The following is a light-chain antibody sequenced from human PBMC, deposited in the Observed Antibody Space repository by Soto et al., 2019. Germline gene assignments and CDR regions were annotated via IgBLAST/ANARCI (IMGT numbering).Light chain of an antibody. Sequence: QAVVTREPSLTVSPGGTVNLTGASSTGAVTSGYYANWFQQKPGQAPRPLIYSTTNKHSWTPARFSGSLLGGKAALTLSGVQPEDEAEYYCLLYYGGTQLVFGGGTKLTVL. J-gene: IGLJ2*01. CDR3: LLYYGGTQLV. CDR1: TGAVTSGYY. CDR2: STT. V-gene: IGLV7-43*01.